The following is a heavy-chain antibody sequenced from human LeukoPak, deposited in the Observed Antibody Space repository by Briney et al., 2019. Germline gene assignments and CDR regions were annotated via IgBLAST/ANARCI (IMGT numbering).Heavy chain of an antibody. CDR1: GFTFDSYN. J-gene: IGHJ4*02. CDR3: ANHVRSIVATIGY. V-gene: IGHV3-48*01. Sequence: GGSLRLSCAASGFTFDSYNMNWVRQAPGKGLEWISYISETSSHTYYADSVRGRFTISRDNSKNTLYLQMNSLKTEDTAVYYCANHVRSIVATIGYWGQGTLVTVSS. D-gene: IGHD5-12*01. CDR2: ISETSSHT.